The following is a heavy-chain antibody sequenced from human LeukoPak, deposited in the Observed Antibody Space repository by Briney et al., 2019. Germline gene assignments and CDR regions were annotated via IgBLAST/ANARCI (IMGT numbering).Heavy chain of an antibody. CDR2: INWNGGST. D-gene: IGHD3-10*01. J-gene: IGHJ4*02. CDR1: GASISSNY. V-gene: IGHV3-20*04. CDR3: ARTKRITMVRGVIVYFPFDY. Sequence: ETLSLTCTVSGASISSNYWSWIRQPPGKGLEWVSGINWNGGSTGYADSVKGRFTISRDNVKNSLYLQMNSLRAEDTALYYCARTKRITMVRGVIVYFPFDYWGQGTLVTVSS.